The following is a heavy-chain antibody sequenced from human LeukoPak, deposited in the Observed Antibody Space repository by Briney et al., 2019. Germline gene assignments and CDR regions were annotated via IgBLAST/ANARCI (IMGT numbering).Heavy chain of an antibody. CDR3: AEAMGAPYYFDY. CDR1: GFTFSSYA. D-gene: IGHD1-26*01. CDR2: ISGSGGST. V-gene: IGHV3-23*01. Sequence: PGGSLRLSCAASGFTFSSYAMSWVRQAPGKGLEWVSAISGSGGSTYYADSVKGRLTISRDNSKNTLYLQMNSLRAEDTAVYYCAEAMGAPYYFDYWGQGTLVTVSS. J-gene: IGHJ4*02.